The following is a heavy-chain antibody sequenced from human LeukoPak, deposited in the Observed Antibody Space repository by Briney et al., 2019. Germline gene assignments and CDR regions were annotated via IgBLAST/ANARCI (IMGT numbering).Heavy chain of an antibody. Sequence: PGGSLRLSCAASGFTFSSYEMNWVRQAPGKGLEWVSYISSSGSTIYYADSVEGRFIISRDNAKNSLYLQMNSLRAEDTAVYYCAELGITMIGGVWGKGTTVTISS. J-gene: IGHJ6*04. D-gene: IGHD3-10*02. CDR3: AELGITMIGGV. CDR1: GFTFSSYE. V-gene: IGHV3-48*03. CDR2: ISSSGSTI.